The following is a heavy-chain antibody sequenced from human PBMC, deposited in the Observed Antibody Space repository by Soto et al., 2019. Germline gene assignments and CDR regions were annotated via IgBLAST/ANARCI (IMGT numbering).Heavy chain of an antibody. CDR1: DDSINSDKYY. CDR3: ARTTYCGGDCFSGSDY. J-gene: IGHJ4*02. V-gene: IGHV4-39*07. D-gene: IGHD2-21*02. CDR2: INHRGSS. Sequence: SETLSLTCSVSDDSINSDKYYWGWIRQPPGKGLEWIGEINHRGSSKYNPSLKSRVTISVDTSKNQFSLKLRSVTAADTAVYYCARTTYCGGDCFSGSDYWGQGTLVTVSS.